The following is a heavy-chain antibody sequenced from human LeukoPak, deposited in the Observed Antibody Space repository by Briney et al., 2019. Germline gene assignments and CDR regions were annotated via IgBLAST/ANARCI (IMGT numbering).Heavy chain of an antibody. J-gene: IGHJ4*02. CDR1: GFTFSSYG. Sequence: GGSLRLSCAASGFTFSSYGMHWVRQAPGKGLEWVAFIRYDGSNKYYADSVKGRFTISRDNSKNTLYLQMNSLRAEDTAVYYCAKVLDSLNGSWRYYFDYWGQGTLVTASS. CDR2: IRYDGSNK. D-gene: IGHD6-13*01. V-gene: IGHV3-30*02. CDR3: AKVLDSLNGSWRYYFDY.